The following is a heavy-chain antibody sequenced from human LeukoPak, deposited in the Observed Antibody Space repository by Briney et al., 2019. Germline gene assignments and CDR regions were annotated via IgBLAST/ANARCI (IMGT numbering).Heavy chain of an antibody. CDR3: LGSSTVWAFDI. Sequence: PSETLSLTCAVYGGSFSGYYWSWIRQPPGKGLEWIGEINHSGSTNYNPSLKSRVTISVDTSKNQFSLKLSSVTAADTAVYYCLGSSTVWAFDIWGQGTMVTVSS. D-gene: IGHD4-17*01. V-gene: IGHV4-34*01. CDR1: GGSFSGYY. J-gene: IGHJ3*02. CDR2: INHSGST.